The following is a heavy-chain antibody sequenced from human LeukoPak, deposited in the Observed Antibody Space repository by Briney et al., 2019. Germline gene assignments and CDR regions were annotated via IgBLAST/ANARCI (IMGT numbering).Heavy chain of an antibody. V-gene: IGHV1-18*01. D-gene: IGHD4-17*01. CDR1: GYAFTSYG. CDR2: ISAYNGNT. Sequence: ASVTVSCKASGYAFTSYGFSWVRQAPGQGGERMGWISAYNGNTDYPQNLQGRVTLTTDTSTSTAYMELRSLRSDDTAVYYCARDTYTTMTAMYVWGKRTTFTVSS. CDR3: ARDTYTTMTAMYV. J-gene: IGHJ6*03.